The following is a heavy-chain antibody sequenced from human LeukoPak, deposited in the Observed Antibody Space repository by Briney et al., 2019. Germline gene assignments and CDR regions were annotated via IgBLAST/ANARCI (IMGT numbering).Heavy chain of an antibody. J-gene: IGHJ4*02. D-gene: IGHD1-1*01. Sequence: GGSLRLSCGASGFTFSDYYMSWIRQAPGKGLEWVSYISSSSSYTNYADSVKGRFSISRDKSKNTVYLQMNSLRVEDTAIYYCARGQEFDDGVFDSWGQGTLVTVSS. V-gene: IGHV3-11*05. CDR2: ISSSSSYT. CDR3: ARGQEFDDGVFDS. CDR1: GFTFSDYY.